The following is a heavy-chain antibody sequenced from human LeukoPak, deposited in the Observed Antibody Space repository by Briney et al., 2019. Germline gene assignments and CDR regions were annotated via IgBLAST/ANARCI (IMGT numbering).Heavy chain of an antibody. CDR3: ARETGYRGYETQPYYFDY. D-gene: IGHD5-12*01. CDR2: INHSGST. J-gene: IGHJ4*02. V-gene: IGHV4-34*01. Sequence: PSETLSLTCAVYGGSFSGYYWSWIRRPPGKGLEWIGEINHSGSTNYNPSLKSRVTISVDTSKNQFSLKLSSVTAADTAVYYCARETGYRGYETQPYYFDYWGQGTLVTVSS. CDR1: GGSFSGYY.